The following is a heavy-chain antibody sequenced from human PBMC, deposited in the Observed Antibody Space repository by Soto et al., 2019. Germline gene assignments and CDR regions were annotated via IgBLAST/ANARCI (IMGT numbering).Heavy chain of an antibody. V-gene: IGHV1-69*02. D-gene: IGHD2-2*01. CDR2: IIPLFGIT. CDR3: ATFYGGDCTTTTCYGDFDY. Sequence: QVQPVQSGAEVKKPGSSVKVSCKASGGIFNRYSVSWVRQAPGQGLEWMGRIIPLFGITNYAQKFQGRVMITADKSTNTAYMEVNGLRSEDTALYYCATFYGGDCTTTTCYGDFDYWGQGTLVTVTS. J-gene: IGHJ4*02. CDR1: GGIFNRYS.